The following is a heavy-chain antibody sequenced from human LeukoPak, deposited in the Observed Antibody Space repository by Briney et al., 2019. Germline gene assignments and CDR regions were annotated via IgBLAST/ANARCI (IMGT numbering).Heavy chain of an antibody. CDR1: GFSFDTYS. CDR3: ARVLHKRNYDSSTYYGY. J-gene: IGHJ4*02. Sequence: GGSLRLSCVASGFSFDTYSMTWIRQAPGKGLEWISHISAASHGIYYAVSVKGRFTVFRDNAKNSVFLQMSSLRPEDTAVYYCARVLHKRNYDSSTYYGYWGQGILVTVSS. V-gene: IGHV3-48*01. CDR2: ISAASHGI. D-gene: IGHD3-22*01.